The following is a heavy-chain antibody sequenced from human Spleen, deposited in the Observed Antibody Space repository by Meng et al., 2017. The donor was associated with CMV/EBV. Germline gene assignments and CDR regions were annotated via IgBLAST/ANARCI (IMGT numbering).Heavy chain of an antibody. J-gene: IGHJ4*02. V-gene: IGHV4-34*01. CDR1: GGSFRACH. D-gene: IGHD6-13*01. CDR2: INHGGST. Sequence: GSLRLSCAVYGGSFRACHWSCIRQPPGKGLEWIGEINHGGSTNFSPSFNSRVPMSGDTSKNHFSLKLSSVTAADTAVYYCARVTEQQLADYWGQGTLVTVSS. CDR3: ARVTEQQLADY.